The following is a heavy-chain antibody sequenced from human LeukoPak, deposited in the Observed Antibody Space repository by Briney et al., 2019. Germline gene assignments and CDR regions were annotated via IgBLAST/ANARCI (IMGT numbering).Heavy chain of an antibody. CDR1: GFTFSSYA. D-gene: IGHD2-2*01. CDR2: ISGSSSTT. Sequence: GSLRLSCAASGFTFSSYAMSWVRQAPGKGLEWVSAISGSSSTTFYADSVKGRFTISRDNSMDTLFLQMNSLRAEDTAVYYCAKGMEWVVVPAALDVWGQGTTVTVSS. J-gene: IGHJ6*02. V-gene: IGHV3-23*01. CDR3: AKGMEWVVVPAALDV.